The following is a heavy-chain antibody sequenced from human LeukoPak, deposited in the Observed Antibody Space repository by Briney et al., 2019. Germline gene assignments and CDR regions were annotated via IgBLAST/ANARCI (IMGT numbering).Heavy chain of an antibody. CDR1: GFTVSSNY. D-gene: IGHD2-15*01. CDR3: AKGCSSGSTCYIIDY. CDR2: IYSGGST. Sequence: GGSLRLSCAASGFTVSSNYMSWVRQAPGKGLEWVSVIYSGGSTYYADSVKGRFTISRDNSKNTLYLQMNSLRAEDTAVYYCAKGCSSGSTCYIIDYWGQGTLVTVSS. V-gene: IGHV3-66*01. J-gene: IGHJ4*02.